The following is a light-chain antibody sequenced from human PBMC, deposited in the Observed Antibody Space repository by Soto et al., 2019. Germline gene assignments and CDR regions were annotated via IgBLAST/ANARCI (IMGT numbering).Light chain of an antibody. Sequence: QSALTQPASVSGSPGQSITISCTGTNSDVGNYNLVSWYQQRPGKAPKLMIFEVNKRPSGVSNRFSGSKPGNTASLTISGLRAEDEAEYLCCSSSGGSNVVFGGVTQLTVL. J-gene: IGLJ2*01. CDR2: EVN. CDR1: NSDVGNYNL. CDR3: CSSSGGSNVV. V-gene: IGLV2-23*02.